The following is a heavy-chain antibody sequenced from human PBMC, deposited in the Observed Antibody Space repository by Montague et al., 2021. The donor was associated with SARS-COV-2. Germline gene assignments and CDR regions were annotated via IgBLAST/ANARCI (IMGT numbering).Heavy chain of an antibody. D-gene: IGHD2-2*01. CDR2: INHSGST. J-gene: IGHJ5*02. CDR3: ARGGRGSRYHLLSGTWFDP. CDR1: GGSFSGYY. V-gene: IGHV4-34*01. Sequence: SETLSLTCAVYGGSFSGYYWRWIRQSPGEGLEWIGEINHSGSTNYNPSLKSRVIISADTSKNQFSLKASSVTAADTAVYYCARGGRGSRYHLLSGTWFDPWGQGTPVTVSS.